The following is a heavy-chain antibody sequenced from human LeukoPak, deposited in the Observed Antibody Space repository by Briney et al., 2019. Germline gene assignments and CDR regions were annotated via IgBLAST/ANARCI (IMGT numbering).Heavy chain of an antibody. V-gene: IGHV1-69*04. J-gene: IGHJ4*02. D-gene: IGHD3-3*01. CDR1: GGTFSSYA. CDR3: AREEVLEWSDYYFDY. CDR2: IIPILGIA. Sequence: SVKVSCKASGGTFSSYAISWVRQAPGQGLEWMGRIIPILGIANYAQKFQGRVTITADKSTSTAYMELSSLRSEDTAVYYCAREEVLEWSDYYFDYWGQGTLVTVSS.